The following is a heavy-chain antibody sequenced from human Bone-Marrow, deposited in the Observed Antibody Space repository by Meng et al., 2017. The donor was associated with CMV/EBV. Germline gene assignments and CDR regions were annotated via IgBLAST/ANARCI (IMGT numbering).Heavy chain of an antibody. CDR1: GGTFSDSR. J-gene: IGHJ4*02. D-gene: IGHD2-21*02. V-gene: IGHV1-69*06. CDR3: AKSSYCGVDCYSRYFDT. Sequence: QVQLVQSGAEGKKPGSSVKVSCKTSGGTFSDSRITWVRQAPGQGLEWMGGIIPDFGTTDYTRKFQDRVTITADKSTNTAYMELSSLKSEDTAVYYCAKSSYCGVDCYSRYFDTWGQGTLVTVSS. CDR2: IIPDFGTT.